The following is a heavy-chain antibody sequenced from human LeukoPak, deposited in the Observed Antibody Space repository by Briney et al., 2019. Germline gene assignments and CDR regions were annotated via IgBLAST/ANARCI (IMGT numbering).Heavy chain of an antibody. CDR1: GGSISSSSYY. V-gene: IGHV4-39*01. CDR2: IYYSGST. J-gene: IGHJ3*02. D-gene: IGHD6-13*01. Sequence: PSETLSLTCTVSGGSISSSSYYWGWIRQPPGKGLEWIGSIYYSGSTYYNPSLKSRVTISVDTSKNQFSLKLSSVTAADTAVYYCARHGLPPHRSYSSSSNVRVDAFDIWGKGTTVTVSS. CDR3: ARHGLPPHRSYSSSSNVRVDAFDI.